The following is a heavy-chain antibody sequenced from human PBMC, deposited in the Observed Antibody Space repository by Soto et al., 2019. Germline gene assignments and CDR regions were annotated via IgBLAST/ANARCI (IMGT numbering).Heavy chain of an antibody. Sequence: EVQLVESGGGLVQPGGSLRLSCAASGFTFSSYSMNWVRQAPGKGLEWVSYISSSSSTIYYAGSVKGRFTISRDNAKNSLYLQINSLRDEDPAVYYWAREIPSRGAGWFDPWGQGTLVTVSS. D-gene: IGHD3-10*01. V-gene: IGHV3-48*02. CDR3: AREIPSRGAGWFDP. J-gene: IGHJ5*02. CDR1: GFTFSSYS. CDR2: ISSSSSTI.